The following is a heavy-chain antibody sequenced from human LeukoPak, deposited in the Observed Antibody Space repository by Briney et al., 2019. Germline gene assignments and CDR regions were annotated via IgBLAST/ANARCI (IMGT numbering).Heavy chain of an antibody. Sequence: SETLSLTCTVSGGSISSYYWSWIRQPPGKGLEWIGYIHTSGSTDYNPSLKSRVTMSVDTSKNQFSLKLSSVTAADTAVYYCARVMIVPAAMRGYYYFYGMDVWGQGTTVTVSS. D-gene: IGHD2-2*01. J-gene: IGHJ6*02. V-gene: IGHV4-4*09. CDR2: IHTSGST. CDR1: GGSISSYY. CDR3: ARVMIVPAAMRGYYYFYGMDV.